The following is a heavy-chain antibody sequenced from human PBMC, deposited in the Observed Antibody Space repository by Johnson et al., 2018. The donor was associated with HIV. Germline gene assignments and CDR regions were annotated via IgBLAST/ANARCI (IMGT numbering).Heavy chain of an antibody. CDR1: GFTFSDYY. CDR2: ISSGGSSI. Sequence: VQLVESGGGLVKPGGSLRLSCAASGFTFSDYYMSWIRQAPGKGLEWISYISSGGSSIYYADSVRGRFTISRDNAKNSLYLQMNSLKTEDTAVYYCTRVSFGEGAFDIWGHGTMVTVSS. D-gene: IGHD3-10*01. J-gene: IGHJ3*02. V-gene: IGHV3-11*01. CDR3: TRVSFGEGAFDI.